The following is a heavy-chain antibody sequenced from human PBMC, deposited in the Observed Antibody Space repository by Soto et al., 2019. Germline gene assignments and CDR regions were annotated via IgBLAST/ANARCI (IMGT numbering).Heavy chain of an antibody. CDR1: GFTFSSYA. D-gene: IGHD4-17*01. J-gene: IGHJ6*02. Sequence: QVQLVESGGGVVQPGRSLRLSCAASGFTFSSYAMHWVRQAPGKGLEWVAVISYDGSNKYYADSMKGRFTISRDNSKNTLYLQMNSLRAEDTAVYYCARGTVTTYYYYGMDVWGQGTTVTVSS. CDR3: ARGTVTTYYYYGMDV. CDR2: ISYDGSNK. V-gene: IGHV3-30-3*01.